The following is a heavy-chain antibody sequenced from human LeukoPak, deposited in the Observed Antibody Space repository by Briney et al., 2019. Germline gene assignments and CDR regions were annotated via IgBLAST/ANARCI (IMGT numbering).Heavy chain of an antibody. Sequence: SETLSLTCTVSGGSIGSYYWSWIRQPPGKGLEWIGYIYYSGSTNYNPSLKSRVTISVDTSKNQFSLKLSSVTAADTAVYYCASPRDGYVFGAFDIWGQGTMVTVSS. D-gene: IGHD5-24*01. V-gene: IGHV4-59*08. CDR2: IYYSGST. CDR1: GGSIGSYY. CDR3: ASPRDGYVFGAFDI. J-gene: IGHJ3*02.